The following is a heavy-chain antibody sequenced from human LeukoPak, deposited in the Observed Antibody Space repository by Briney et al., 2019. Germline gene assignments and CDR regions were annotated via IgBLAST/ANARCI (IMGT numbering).Heavy chain of an antibody. V-gene: IGHV5-51*01. J-gene: IGHJ6*02. Sequence: GESLKISCKGSGYSFTSYWIGWVRQMPGKGLEWMGIIYPGDSDTRYSPSFQGQVTISADKSISTAYLQWSSLKASDTAMYYCARHDSLREYGSGSYYIGGMDVWGQGTTVTVSS. CDR3: ARHDSLREYGSGSYYIGGMDV. CDR1: GYSFTSYW. D-gene: IGHD3-10*01. CDR2: IYPGDSDT.